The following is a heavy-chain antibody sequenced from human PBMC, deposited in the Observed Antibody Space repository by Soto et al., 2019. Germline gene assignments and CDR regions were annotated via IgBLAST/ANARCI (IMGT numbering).Heavy chain of an antibody. V-gene: IGHV3-53*01. J-gene: IGHJ5*02. D-gene: IGHD6-19*01. CDR3: ARVHSSGWTSRFFWFDP. Sequence: PGGSLRLSCAASGFTVSSDYMSWVRQAPGKGLEWVSVIYSGGSTYYADSVKGRFTISRDNSKNTLYLQMNSLRAEDTAVYYCARVHSSGWTSRFFWFDPWGQGTLVTVSS. CDR1: GFTVSSDY. CDR2: IYSGGST.